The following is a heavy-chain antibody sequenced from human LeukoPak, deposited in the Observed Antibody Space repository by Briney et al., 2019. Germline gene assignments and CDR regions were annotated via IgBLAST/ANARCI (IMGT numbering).Heavy chain of an antibody. V-gene: IGHV3-21*01. CDR2: ISSSSSYI. CDR1: GFTFSSYS. CDR3: ARADWNDVRGD. J-gene: IGHJ4*02. Sequence: PGGSLRLSCAASGFTFSSYSMNGVRQAPGKGLEGVSSISSSSSYIYYADSVKGRFTISRDNAKNSLYLQMNSLRAEDTAVYYCARADWNDVRGDWGQGTLVTVSS. D-gene: IGHD1-1*01.